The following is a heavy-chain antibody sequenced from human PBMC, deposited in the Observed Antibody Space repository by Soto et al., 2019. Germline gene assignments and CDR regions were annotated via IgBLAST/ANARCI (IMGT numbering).Heavy chain of an antibody. CDR1: GFTFSSYS. CDR3: ARDRLTGDRREAFDI. D-gene: IGHD7-27*01. J-gene: IGHJ3*02. V-gene: IGHV3-48*02. CDR2: IDTSGSTT. Sequence: EVQLVESGGGLVQPGGSLRLSCAASGFTFSSYSMSWVRQGPGKGLEWXSXIDTSGSTTYYADSVKGRFAISRDNAKNSLYLQVNSLRDDDTAVYYCARDRLTGDRREAFDIWGQGTMVTVSS.